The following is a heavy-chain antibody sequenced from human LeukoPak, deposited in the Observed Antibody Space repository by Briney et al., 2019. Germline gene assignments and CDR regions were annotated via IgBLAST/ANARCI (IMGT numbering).Heavy chain of an antibody. CDR2: INHSGST. Sequence: SETLSLTCAVYGGSFSGYYWSWIRQPPGKGLEWIGEINHSGSTNYNPSLKSRVTISVDTSKNQFSLKLSSVTAADTAVYYCASHPIVPAAIDYWGQGTLVTVSS. J-gene: IGHJ4*02. D-gene: IGHD2-2*02. CDR1: GGSFSGYY. V-gene: IGHV4-34*01. CDR3: ASHPIVPAAIDY.